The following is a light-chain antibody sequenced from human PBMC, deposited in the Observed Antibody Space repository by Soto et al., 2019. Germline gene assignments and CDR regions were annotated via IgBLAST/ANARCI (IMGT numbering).Light chain of an antibody. CDR2: EAS. CDR1: QGINND. J-gene: IGKJ4*01. CDR3: LQHNDYPRT. Sequence: DIQMTQSPSSLSASVGDRVTISCRASQGINNDLGWYQQKPGKAPKRLIDEASTLQSGVPSRFSGSGSGTEFTLTISSLQPEDFATYYCLQHNDYPRTFGGGTQVAIK. V-gene: IGKV1-17*01.